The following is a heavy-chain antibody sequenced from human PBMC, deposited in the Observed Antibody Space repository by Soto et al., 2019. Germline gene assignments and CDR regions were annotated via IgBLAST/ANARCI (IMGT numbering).Heavy chain of an antibody. CDR3: AREGALKPFSS. V-gene: IGHV3-21*01. J-gene: IGHJ5*02. CDR2: ISGTSVYI. CDR1: GFTFINYN. Sequence: GSLRLSGLASGFTFINYNMNWVGQAPGKGLECVSHISGTSVYIHYADSVKGRFTISRDNAKNSVYLQMDSLRVEDTAVYYCAREGALKPFSSWGQGALVTVSS.